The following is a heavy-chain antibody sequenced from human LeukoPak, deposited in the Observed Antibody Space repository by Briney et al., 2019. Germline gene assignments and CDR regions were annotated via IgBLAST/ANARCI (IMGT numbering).Heavy chain of an antibody. V-gene: IGHV3-66*01. J-gene: IGHJ4*02. CDR3: TRDLFD. Sequence: PGGSLRLSCAASDFSVGSNYMTWVRQAPGKGLEWVSLIYSVGTTFYADSVKGRFTISRDTSKNTLYLQMNSLRAEDTAIYYCTRDLFDWGQGALVTVSS. CDR1: DFSVGSNY. CDR2: IYSVGTT. D-gene: IGHD3-10*02.